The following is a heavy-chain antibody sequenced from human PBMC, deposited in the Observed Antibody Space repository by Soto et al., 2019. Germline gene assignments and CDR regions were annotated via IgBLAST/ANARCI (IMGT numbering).Heavy chain of an antibody. J-gene: IGHJ4*02. CDR2: IYYSGST. Sequence: PSETLSLTCTVSGGSISSYYWSWIRQPPGKGLEWIGYIYYSGSTNYNPSLKSRVTISVDTSKNQFSLKLSSVTAADTAVYYCARGAREQSNPFDYWGQGTLVTVSS. V-gene: IGHV4-59*12. CDR1: GGSISSYY. CDR3: ARGAREQSNPFDY. D-gene: IGHD6-19*01.